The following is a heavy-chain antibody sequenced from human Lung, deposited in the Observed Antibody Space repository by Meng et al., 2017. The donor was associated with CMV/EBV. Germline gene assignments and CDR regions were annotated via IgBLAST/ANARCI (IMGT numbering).Heavy chain of an antibody. CDR2: ISAYNGRT. J-gene: IGHJ6*02. CDR3: ARGGYSDYDVRGSEYNYGMDV. V-gene: IGHV1-18*01. CDR1: GYTFISYG. D-gene: IGHD5-12*01. Sequence: ASVXVSXKASGYTFISYGISWVRQAPGQGLEWMGWISAYNGRTNYAQKFQGRVTMTTDTSTNTAYTELRSLRSDDTAVYFCARGGYSDYDVRGSEYNYGMDVXGQGXTVTVSS.